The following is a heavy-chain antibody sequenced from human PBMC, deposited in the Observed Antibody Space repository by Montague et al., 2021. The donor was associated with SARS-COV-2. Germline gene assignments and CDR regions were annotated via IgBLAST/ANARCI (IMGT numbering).Heavy chain of an antibody. Sequence: TLSLTCSVSGASISSDGYWCSLVQQLGGRLLGRVGFILHGGNTYYHSSLKSRAIISQDTSDNHLSLTLMSVTAADTAVYCCARERSSGDNYKYFDYWGQGTLVTVSS. V-gene: IGHV4-31*03. D-gene: IGHD5-24*01. J-gene: IGHJ4*02. CDR1: GASISSDGYW. CDR3: ARERSSGDNYKYFDY. CDR2: ILHGGNT.